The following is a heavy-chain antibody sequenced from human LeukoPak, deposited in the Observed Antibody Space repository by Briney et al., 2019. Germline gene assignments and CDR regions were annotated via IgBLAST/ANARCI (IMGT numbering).Heavy chain of an antibody. CDR2: IIPIFGTA. CDR3: ARDRGELWGFGY. D-gene: IGHD7-27*01. Sequence: SVKVSCKASGYTFTSYGISWVRQAPGQGLEWMGGIIPIFGTANYAQKFQGRVTITTDESTSTAYMELSSLRSEDTAVYYCARDRGELWGFGYWGQGTLVTVSS. V-gene: IGHV1-69*05. J-gene: IGHJ4*02. CDR1: GYTFTSYG.